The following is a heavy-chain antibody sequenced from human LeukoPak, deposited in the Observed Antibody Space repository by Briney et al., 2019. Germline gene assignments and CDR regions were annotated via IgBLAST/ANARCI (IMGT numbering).Heavy chain of an antibody. J-gene: IGHJ5*02. CDR1: GYNFTGYY. CDR2: INPNSGGT. Sequence: ASVKVSCKAPGYNFTGYYMHWVRQAPGQGLEWMGWINPNSGGTNYAQKFQGRVTMTRDTSISTAYMELSRLRSDDTAVYYCARDRLHPPDWFDPWGYGTLVRVSS. V-gene: IGHV1-2*02. CDR3: ARDRLHPPDWFDP.